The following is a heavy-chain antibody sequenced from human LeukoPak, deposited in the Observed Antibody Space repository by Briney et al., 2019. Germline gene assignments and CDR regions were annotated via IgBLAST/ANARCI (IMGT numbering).Heavy chain of an antibody. D-gene: IGHD2-2*01. J-gene: IGHJ4*02. CDR3: ARTEIVVVPAAYDY. CDR1: GGTFSSYA. Sequence: VKVSCKASGGTFSSYAISWVRQAPGQGLEWMGGIIPIFGTANYAQKFQGRVTITADESTSTAYMELRSLRSDDTAVYYCARTEIVVVPAAYDYWGQGTLVTVSS. V-gene: IGHV1-69*13. CDR2: IIPIFGTA.